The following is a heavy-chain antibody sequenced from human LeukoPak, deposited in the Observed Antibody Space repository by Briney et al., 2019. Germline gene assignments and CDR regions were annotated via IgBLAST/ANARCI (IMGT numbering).Heavy chain of an antibody. V-gene: IGHV1-46*01. J-gene: IGHJ5*02. D-gene: IGHD3-10*01. Sequence: ASVKVSCKASGYTFTSYYMHWVRQVPGQGLEWMGIINPSGGNTDYAQKFQGRVTMTRDTSTSTVYMELSSLRSEDTAVYYCAREWGRIGSGKGTGFDPWGQGTLVTVSS. CDR1: GYTFTSYY. CDR2: INPSGGNT. CDR3: AREWGRIGSGKGTGFDP.